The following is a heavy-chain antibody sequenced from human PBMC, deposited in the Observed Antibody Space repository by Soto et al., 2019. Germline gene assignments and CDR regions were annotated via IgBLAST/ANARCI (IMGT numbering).Heavy chain of an antibody. CDR1: GFTFSSYG. V-gene: IGHV3-30*18. CDR2: ISYDGSNK. Sequence: GGSLRLSCAASGFTFSSYGMHWVRQAPGKGLEWVAVISYDGSNKYYADSVKGRFTISRDNSKNTLYLQMNSLRAEDTAVYYCAKNPPYCSSTSCSRTLDYWGQGTLVTVSS. J-gene: IGHJ4*02. D-gene: IGHD2-2*01. CDR3: AKNPPYCSSTSCSRTLDY.